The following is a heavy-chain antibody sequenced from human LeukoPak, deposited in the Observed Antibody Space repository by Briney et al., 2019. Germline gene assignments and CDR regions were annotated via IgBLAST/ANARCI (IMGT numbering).Heavy chain of an antibody. Sequence: GGSLRLSCAASGFTFSSYSMNWVRQAPGKGLEWVSYISSSSSTIYYADSVKGRFTISRDNAKNSLYLQMNSLRAEDTAVYYCARGLGYCSSTSCYLGFDYWGQGTLVTVSS. CDR1: GFTFSSYS. J-gene: IGHJ4*02. CDR2: ISSSSSTI. D-gene: IGHD2-2*01. CDR3: ARGLGYCSSTSCYLGFDY. V-gene: IGHV3-48*01.